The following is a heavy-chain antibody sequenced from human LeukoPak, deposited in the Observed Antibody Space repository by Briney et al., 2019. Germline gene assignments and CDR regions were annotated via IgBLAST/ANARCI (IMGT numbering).Heavy chain of an antibody. CDR3: ARSPIRGIVDY. Sequence: PGGSLRLSCAASGFTVSSNYMSWVRQAPGKGLEWVSVIYSGGSTYCADSVKGRFTISRHNSKNTLYLQMNSLRAEDTAVYYCARSPIRGIVDYWGQGTLVTVSS. J-gene: IGHJ4*02. CDR1: GFTVSSNY. CDR2: IYSGGST. D-gene: IGHD1-26*01. V-gene: IGHV3-53*04.